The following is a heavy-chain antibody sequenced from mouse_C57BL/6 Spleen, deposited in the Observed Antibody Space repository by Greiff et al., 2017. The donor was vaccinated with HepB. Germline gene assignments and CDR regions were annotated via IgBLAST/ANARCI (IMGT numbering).Heavy chain of an antibody. J-gene: IGHJ2*01. CDR3: ARTPPYYYGSSPFDY. CDR1: GYTFTSYW. D-gene: IGHD1-1*01. Sequence: QVHVKQPGAELVKPGASVKLSCKASGYTFTSYWMQWVKQRPGQGLEWIGEIDPSDSYTNYNQKFKGKATLTVDTSSSTAYMQLSSLTSEDSAVYYCARTPPYYYGSSPFDYWGQGTTLTVSS. V-gene: IGHV1-50*01. CDR2: IDPSDSYT.